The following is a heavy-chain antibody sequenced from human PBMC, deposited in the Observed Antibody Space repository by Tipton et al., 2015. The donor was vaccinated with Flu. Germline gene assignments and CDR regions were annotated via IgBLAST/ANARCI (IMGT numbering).Heavy chain of an antibody. J-gene: IGHJ4*02. Sequence: AASGFTFSSYWMHWVRQAPGKGLVWVSRINSDGSSTSYADSVKGRFTISRDNAKNTLYLQMNSLRAEDTAVYYCARYSQLAHAVDCWDQGTLVTVSS. CDR1: GFTFSSYW. CDR2: INSDGSST. CDR3: ARYSQLAHAVDC. D-gene: IGHD6-6*01. V-gene: IGHV3-74*01.